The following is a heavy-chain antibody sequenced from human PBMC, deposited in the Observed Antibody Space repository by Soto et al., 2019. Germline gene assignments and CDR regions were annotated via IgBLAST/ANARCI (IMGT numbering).Heavy chain of an antibody. CDR3: AKDVLVVAATPSEEPHCSGMDV. CDR2: ISYDGSNK. V-gene: IGHV3-30*18. J-gene: IGHJ6*02. Sequence: QVQLVESGGGVVQPGRSLRLSCAASGFTFSSYGMHWVRQAPGKGLEWVAVISYDGSNKYYADSVKGRFTISRDNSKNTRYLQMDGLSAEDTAVYYCAKDVLVVAATPSEEPHCSGMDVWGQGTTVPVSS. D-gene: IGHD2-15*01. CDR1: GFTFSSYG.